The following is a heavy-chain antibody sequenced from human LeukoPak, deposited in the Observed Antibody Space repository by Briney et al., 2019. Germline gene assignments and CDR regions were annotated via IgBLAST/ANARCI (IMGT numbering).Heavy chain of an antibody. V-gene: IGHV3-30*03. CDR3: VLAVAGTTVWNGMDV. CDR1: GFIFSNYG. CDR2: ISYDGNNQ. Sequence: GGSLRLSCAASGFIFSNYGMHWVRQAPGKGLEWVAVISYDGNNQYYADSVQGRFTISRDNSKNTLYLQMNSLRREDTALYYCVLAVAGTTVWNGMDVWGQGTTVTVSS. D-gene: IGHD6-19*01. J-gene: IGHJ6*02.